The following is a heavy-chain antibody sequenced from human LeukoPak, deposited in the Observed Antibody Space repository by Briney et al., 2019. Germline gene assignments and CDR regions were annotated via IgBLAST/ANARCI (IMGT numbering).Heavy chain of an antibody. D-gene: IGHD4-11*01. CDR2: IYHSGST. J-gene: IGHJ1*01. Sequence: PSQTLSLTCTVSGGSISSGGYYWSWIRQPPGKGLEWIGYIYHSGSTYYNPSLKSRVTISVDRSKNQFSLKLSSVTAADTAVYYCARAVSNSAPPEYFQHWGQGTLVTVSS. CDR3: ARAVSNSAPPEYFQH. CDR1: GGSISSGGYY. V-gene: IGHV4-30-2*01.